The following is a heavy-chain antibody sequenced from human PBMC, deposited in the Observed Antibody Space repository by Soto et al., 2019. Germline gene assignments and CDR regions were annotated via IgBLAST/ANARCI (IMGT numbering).Heavy chain of an antibody. Sequence: PSETLSLTCAVYGGSFSGYYWSWIRQPPGKGLEWIGEINHSGSTNYNPSLKSRVTISVDTSKNQFSLKLSSVTAADTAVYHCARCWSGPNYHYGMDVWGQGTTVTVSS. D-gene: IGHD3-3*01. CDR3: ARCWSGPNYHYGMDV. J-gene: IGHJ6*02. V-gene: IGHV4-34*01. CDR1: GGSFSGYY. CDR2: INHSGST.